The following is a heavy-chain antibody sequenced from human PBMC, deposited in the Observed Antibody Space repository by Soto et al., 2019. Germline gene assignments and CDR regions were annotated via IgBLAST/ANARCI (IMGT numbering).Heavy chain of an antibody. CDR1: GYTFTNND. J-gene: IGHJ5*02. D-gene: IGHD3-10*01. Sequence: ASVKVSCKASGYTFTNNDVSWVRQAPGQGLEWMGWISPERGDTGYAQKLQGRVTVTRDISIATAYMELSSLRSDDTAIYYCATMATSGSLTCFAPWGQEPRSTAPQ. CDR3: ATMATSGSLTCFAP. CDR2: ISPERGDT. V-gene: IGHV1-8*01.